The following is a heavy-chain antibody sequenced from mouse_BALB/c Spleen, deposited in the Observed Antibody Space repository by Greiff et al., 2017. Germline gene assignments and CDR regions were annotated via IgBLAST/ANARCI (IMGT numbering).Heavy chain of an antibody. CDR2: IRNKANGYTT. D-gene: IGHD4-1*01. CDR3: ARDANSYWYFDV. CDR1: GFTFTDYY. J-gene: IGHJ1*01. Sequence: DVQLVESGGGLVQPGGSLRLSCATSGFTFTDYYMSWVRQPPGKALEWLGFIRNKANGYTTEYSASVKGRFTISRDNSQSILYLQMNTLRAEDSATYYCARDANSYWYFDVWGAGTTVTVSS. V-gene: IGHV7-3*02.